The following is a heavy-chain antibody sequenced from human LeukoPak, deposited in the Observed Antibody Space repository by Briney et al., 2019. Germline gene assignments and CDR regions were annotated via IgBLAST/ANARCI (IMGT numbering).Heavy chain of an antibody. CDR2: MNPNSGNT. D-gene: IGHD3-22*01. CDR3: ARDSSEGITMIVVEYYFDY. CDR1: GYTFTSYD. V-gene: IGHV1-8*01. Sequence: ASVKVSCKASGYTFTSYDINWVRQATGQGLEWMGWMNPNSGNTGYAQKFQGRVTMTRNTSISTAYMELSSLRSADTAVYYCARDSSEGITMIVVEYYFDYWGQGTLVTVSS. J-gene: IGHJ4*02.